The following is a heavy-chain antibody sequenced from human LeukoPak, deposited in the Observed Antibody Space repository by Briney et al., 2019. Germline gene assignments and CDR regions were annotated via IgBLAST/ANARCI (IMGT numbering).Heavy chain of an antibody. Sequence: GGSLGLSCAASGFTFDDYGMSWVRQAPGKGLEWVSGINWNGGSTGYADSVKGRFTISRDNAKNSLYLQMNSLRAEDTALYYCAGTGYDFWSGRDYWGQGTLVTVSS. CDR2: INWNGGST. V-gene: IGHV3-20*04. D-gene: IGHD3-3*01. CDR3: AGTGYDFWSGRDY. CDR1: GFTFDDYG. J-gene: IGHJ4*02.